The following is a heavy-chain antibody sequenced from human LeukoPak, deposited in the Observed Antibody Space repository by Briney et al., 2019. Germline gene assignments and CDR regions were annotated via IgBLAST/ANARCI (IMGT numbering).Heavy chain of an antibody. Sequence: SETLSLTCAAYGGSFSGYYWSWIRQPPGKGLEWIGEINHSGSTNYNPSLKSRVTISVDTSKNQFSLKLSSVTAADTAVYYCARGDQAPYYYGMDVWGQGTTVTVSS. CDR2: INHSGST. CDR3: ARGDQAPYYYGMDV. CDR1: GGSFSGYY. J-gene: IGHJ6*02. V-gene: IGHV4-34*01.